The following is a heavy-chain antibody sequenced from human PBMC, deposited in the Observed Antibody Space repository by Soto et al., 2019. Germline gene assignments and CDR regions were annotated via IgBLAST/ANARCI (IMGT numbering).Heavy chain of an antibody. V-gene: IGHV1-24*01. CDR2: FDPEDGET. Sequence: ASVKVSCKVSGYTLTELSMHWVRQAPGKGLEWMGGFDPEDGETIYAQKFQGRVTMTEDTSTDTAYMELSSLRSEDTAVYYCATTQLLWFGADYNYYGMDVWGQGTTVTSP. CDR3: ATTQLLWFGADYNYYGMDV. J-gene: IGHJ6*02. D-gene: IGHD3-10*01. CDR1: GYTLTELS.